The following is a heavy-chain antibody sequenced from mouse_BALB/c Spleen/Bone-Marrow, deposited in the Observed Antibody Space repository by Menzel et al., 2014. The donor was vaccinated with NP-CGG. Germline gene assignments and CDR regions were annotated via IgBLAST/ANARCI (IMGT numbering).Heavy chain of an antibody. Sequence: QVHLQQSGAELARPGASVKLSCKASGYTFTDYYINWVKQRTGQGLEWIGEIYPGSGNTYYNEKFKGKATLTADKSSSTAYMQLSSLTSEDSAVYFCARREYGNGGFAYWGQGTLVAVSA. CDR3: ARREYGNGGFAY. J-gene: IGHJ3*01. V-gene: IGHV1-77*01. CDR1: GYTFTDYY. CDR2: IYPGSGNT. D-gene: IGHD2-10*02.